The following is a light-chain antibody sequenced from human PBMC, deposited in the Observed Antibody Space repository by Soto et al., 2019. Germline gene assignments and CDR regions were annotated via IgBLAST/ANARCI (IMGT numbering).Light chain of an antibody. Sequence: QSALTQPRSMSGSPGQSVTISCSGTGSDIGSYDYVSWYQQHPDKAPKLMLYDDGKRPSGVPDRFSGSKSGSTASLTISGLQAEDEADYYCCAYAGSYTPVFGGGTKLTVL. CDR3: CAYAGSYTPV. CDR2: DDG. J-gene: IGLJ3*02. CDR1: GSDIGSYDY. V-gene: IGLV2-11*01.